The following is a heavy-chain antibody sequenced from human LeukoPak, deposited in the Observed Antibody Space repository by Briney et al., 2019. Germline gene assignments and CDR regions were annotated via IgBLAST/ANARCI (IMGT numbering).Heavy chain of an antibody. CDR2: ISYDGSNK. CDR3: AKDLRYYYGSGSSLH. V-gene: IGHV3-30*18. CDR1: GFTFSSYG. D-gene: IGHD3-10*01. J-gene: IGHJ4*02. Sequence: TGGSLRLSCAASGFTFSSYGMHWVRQAPGKGLEWVAVISYDGSNKYYADSVKGRFTISRDNSKNTLYLQMNSLRAEDTAVYYCAKDLRYYYGSGSSLHWGQGTLVTVSS.